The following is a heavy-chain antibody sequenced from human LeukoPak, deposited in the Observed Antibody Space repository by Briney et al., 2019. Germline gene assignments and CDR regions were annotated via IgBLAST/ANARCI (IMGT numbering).Heavy chain of an antibody. CDR1: GASISSYY. CDR3: ARHVWDRAFDC. V-gene: IGHV4-59*08. CDR2: IYDSGTT. Sequence: PSETLSLTCTVSGASISSYYWSWIRQPPGKGLEWIGCIYDSGTTYYNPSLKSRVTISMDTSKNQLSLKLSSVTAADTAVFYCARHVWDRAFDCWGQGSLVTVSS. D-gene: IGHD1-26*01. J-gene: IGHJ4*02.